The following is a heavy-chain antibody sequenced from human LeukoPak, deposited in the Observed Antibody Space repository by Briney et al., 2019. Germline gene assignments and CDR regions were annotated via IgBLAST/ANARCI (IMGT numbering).Heavy chain of an antibody. CDR1: GYSFTNYW. CDR3: ARLWSGYSAFDY. V-gene: IGHV5-51*01. J-gene: IGHJ4*02. D-gene: IGHD3-3*01. Sequence: GEALQISCKGHGYSFTNYWIGWVRPMTGKGLGWRGIIYPGDSDTRYSPSFQGQVTISADKSISTAYLQWSSLKASDTAMYYCARLWSGYSAFDYWGQGTLVTVSS. CDR2: IYPGDSDT.